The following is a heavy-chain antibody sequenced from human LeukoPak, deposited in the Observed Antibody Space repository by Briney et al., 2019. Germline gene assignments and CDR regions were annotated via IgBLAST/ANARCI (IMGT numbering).Heavy chain of an antibody. CDR1: GFTFSSYG. CDR3: AKDAAVAEANYFDY. CDR2: IWYDGSNK. V-gene: IGHV3-33*03. D-gene: IGHD6-19*01. Sequence: GGSLRLSCAASGFTFSSYGMHWVRQAPGKGLEWVAVIWYDGSNKYYADSVKGRFTISRDNAKNSLYLQMNSLRAEDTALYYCAKDAAVAEANYFDYWGQGTLVTVSS. J-gene: IGHJ4*02.